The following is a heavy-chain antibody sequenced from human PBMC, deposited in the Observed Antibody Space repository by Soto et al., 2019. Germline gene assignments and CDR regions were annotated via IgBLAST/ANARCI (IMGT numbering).Heavy chain of an antibody. Sequence: GGSLRLSCAASGFTFSDYYMSWIRQAPGKGLEWVSYISSSGSTIYYADSVKGRFTISRDNAKNTLYLQMNSLRAEDTAVYYCASTAYGSALWPWGQGTLVTVSS. CDR2: ISSSGSTI. D-gene: IGHD3-10*01. J-gene: IGHJ5*02. CDR3: ASTAYGSALWP. V-gene: IGHV3-11*04. CDR1: GFTFSDYY.